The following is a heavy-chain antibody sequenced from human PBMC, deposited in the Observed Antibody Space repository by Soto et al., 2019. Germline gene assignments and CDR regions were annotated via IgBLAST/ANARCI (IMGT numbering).Heavy chain of an antibody. V-gene: IGHV4-39*01. Sequence: PSETLSLTCTVSGGSISSSSYYWGWIRQPPGKGLEWIGSIYYSGSTYYNPSLKSRVTISVDTSKNQFSLKLSSVTAADTAVYYCARHTPRKLYIDAFDIWGQGTMVTVSS. CDR2: IYYSGST. CDR1: GGSISSSSYY. D-gene: IGHD3-10*01. J-gene: IGHJ3*02. CDR3: ARHTPRKLYIDAFDI.